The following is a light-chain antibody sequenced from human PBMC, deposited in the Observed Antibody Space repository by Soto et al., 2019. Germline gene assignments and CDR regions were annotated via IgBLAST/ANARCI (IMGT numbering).Light chain of an antibody. CDR2: DAS. CDR1: QSVSGD. V-gene: IGKV3-11*01. CDR3: QQRSNWPWT. J-gene: IGKJ1*01. Sequence: EIVLTQSPGTLSLSPGERATLSCRASQSVSGDHLAWYQQKPGQVPRPLIYDASNRATGIPARFSGSGSGTDFTLTISSLEPEDFAVYYCQQRSNWPWTFGQGTKVDIK.